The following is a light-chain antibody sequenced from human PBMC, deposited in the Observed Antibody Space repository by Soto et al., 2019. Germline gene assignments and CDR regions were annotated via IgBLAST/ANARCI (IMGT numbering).Light chain of an antibody. V-gene: IGKV3-20*01. CDR2: GAS. J-gene: IGKJ5*01. CDR1: QSVSGSY. CDR3: QQYGSSPIT. Sequence: EIVLTQSPATLSLSPGERATLSCRASQSVSGSYLAWYQQKPSQAPRLLIYGASSRATGIPDRFSGSGSGTDFTLTISRLEPEDFAVYYCQQYGSSPITFGQGTRLENK.